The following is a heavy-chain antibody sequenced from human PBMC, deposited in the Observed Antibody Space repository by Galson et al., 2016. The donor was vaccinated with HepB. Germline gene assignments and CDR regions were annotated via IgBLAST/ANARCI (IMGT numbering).Heavy chain of an antibody. CDR2: RSYSGSS. V-gene: IGHV4-39*01. CDR3: ARLADSYGSGRYDWYFDL. D-gene: IGHD3-10*01. CDR1: DGSISSSPYY. J-gene: IGHJ2*01. Sequence: SEILSLTCSVYDGSISSSPYYWGWIRQPPGKGLEWIGSRSYSGSSYYNPSLKSRITMSVDTSKNEFSLKLSSVTVADTAVYYCARLADSYGSGRYDWYFDLWGRGTLVTVYS.